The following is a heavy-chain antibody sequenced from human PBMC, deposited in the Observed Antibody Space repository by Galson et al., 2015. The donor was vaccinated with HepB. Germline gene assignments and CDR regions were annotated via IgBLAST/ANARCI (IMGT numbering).Heavy chain of an antibody. V-gene: IGHV3-33*08. CDR3: ARTYCSGGSCSYYGMDV. CDR1: GFTFSTYG. J-gene: IGHJ6*02. D-gene: IGHD2-15*01. CDR2: IWSDGSSK. Sequence: SLRLSCAASGFTFSTYGMHWVRQAPGKGLEWVAVIWSDGSSKYYADSVKGRFTISRDNSKNTLSLQMNSLRAEDTAVYYCARTYCSGGSCSYYGMDVWGQGTTVTVSS.